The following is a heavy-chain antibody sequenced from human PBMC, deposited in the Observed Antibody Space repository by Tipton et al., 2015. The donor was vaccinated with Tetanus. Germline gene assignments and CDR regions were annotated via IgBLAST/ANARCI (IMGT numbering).Heavy chain of an antibody. CDR1: GFTFGHYP. CDR3: GGLSFSDDLDI. V-gene: IGHV3-23*01. CDR2: IAGTAGST. Sequence: SLRLSCEASGFTFGHYPMAWVRQAPGKGLEWVSGIAGTAGSTYYRDSVRGRFTISRDNSKNTLYLQMNSLRAEDTAVYYCGGLSFSDDLDIWGRGTMVTVSS. D-gene: IGHD2-15*01. J-gene: IGHJ3*02.